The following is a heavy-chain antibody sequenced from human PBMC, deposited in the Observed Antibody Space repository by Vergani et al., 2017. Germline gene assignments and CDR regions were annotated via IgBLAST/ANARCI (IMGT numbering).Heavy chain of an antibody. CDR2: IDNTGRP. CDR1: GGSFTSYH. V-gene: IGHV4-34*01. CDR3: ARVNTETNGHLYYYYYMDV. Sequence: QVQLQQWGGGLLKPSETLSLTCVVNGGSFTSYHWTWIRQSPGEGLEWVGYIDNTGRPYYNPSLKSRITMSVDKSRNQFSLTLNSVTATDTAIYFCARVNTETNGHLYYYYYMDVWGQGTAVTVS. D-gene: IGHD4-11*01. J-gene: IGHJ6*03.